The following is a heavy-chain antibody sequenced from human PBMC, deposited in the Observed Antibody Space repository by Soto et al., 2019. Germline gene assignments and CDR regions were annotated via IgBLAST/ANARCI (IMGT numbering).Heavy chain of an antibody. Sequence: EVQLVESGGGLVQPGGSLRLSCAASGFTFSSYDMHWVRQATGKGLEWVSAIGTAGDTYYPGSVKGRFTISSENAKNSFYLQMNSLRAEETAVYYCERGGGWWWDYGMDVWGQGTTVTVSS. V-gene: IGHV3-13*01. CDR3: ERGGGWWWDYGMDV. D-gene: IGHD2-21*01. CDR1: GFTFSSYD. CDR2: IGTAGDT. J-gene: IGHJ6*02.